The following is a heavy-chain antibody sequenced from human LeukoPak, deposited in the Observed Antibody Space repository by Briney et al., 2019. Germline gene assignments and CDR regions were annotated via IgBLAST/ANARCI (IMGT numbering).Heavy chain of an antibody. V-gene: IGHV1-46*01. D-gene: IGHD3-10*01. CDR1: GYTFTTYY. CDR2: INPSDGST. CDR3: ARGPHYYGSGSYYPFDY. Sequence: ASVKVSCKASGYTFTTYYLHWVRRAPGQGLEWMGIINPSDGSTSYAQKFQGRVTMTTDTSTNTTYMELRSLISDDTAVYYCARGPHYYGSGSYYPFDYWGQGTLVTVSS. J-gene: IGHJ4*02.